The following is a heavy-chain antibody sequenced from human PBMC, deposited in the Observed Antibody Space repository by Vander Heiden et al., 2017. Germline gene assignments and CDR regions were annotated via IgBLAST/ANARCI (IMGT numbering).Heavy chain of an antibody. CDR2: ISAYNGNT. V-gene: IGHV1-18*01. CDR3: ARETSICSSTSCAPNYYYGMDV. CDR1: GYTFTSYG. J-gene: IGHJ6*02. Sequence: QVQLVQSGAEVKKPGASVKVSCKASGYTFTSYGISWVRQAPGQGLEWMGWISAYNGNTNYAQKLQGRVTMTTDTSTSTAYMELRSLRSDDTAVYYCARETSICSSTSCAPNYYYGMDVWGQGTTVTVSS. D-gene: IGHD2-2*01.